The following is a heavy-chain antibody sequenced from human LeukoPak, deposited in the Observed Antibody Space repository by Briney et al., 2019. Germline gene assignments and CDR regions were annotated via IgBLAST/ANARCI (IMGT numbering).Heavy chain of an antibody. CDR1: GFTVGSNY. Sequence: GGSLRLSCAASGFTVGSNYMSWVRQAPGKGLEWVPVIYSGGSTYYADSVKGRFTISRDNSKNTLYLQMNSLRAEDTAVYYCAKEKKYYYDSTGYPGYDYWGQGTLVTVSS. CDR3: AKEKKYYYDSTGYPGYDY. D-gene: IGHD3-22*01. V-gene: IGHV3-66*02. J-gene: IGHJ4*02. CDR2: IYSGGST.